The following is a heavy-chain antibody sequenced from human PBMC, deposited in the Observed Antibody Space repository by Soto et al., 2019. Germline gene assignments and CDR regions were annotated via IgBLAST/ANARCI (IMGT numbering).Heavy chain of an antibody. CDR1: GGSISTYY. CDR3: ARYTTFVGPFDYFGMDV. V-gene: IGHV4-59*01. J-gene: IGHJ6*02. Sequence: SETLSLTCTVSGGSISTYYWSWIRQPPGKGLEWIGYIYYSGSTKYNPSLKSRVTISVDTPKNQFSLKLSSVTAADTAVYYCARYTTFVGPFDYFGMDVWGQGTTVTVSS. D-gene: IGHD2-21*01. CDR2: IYYSGST.